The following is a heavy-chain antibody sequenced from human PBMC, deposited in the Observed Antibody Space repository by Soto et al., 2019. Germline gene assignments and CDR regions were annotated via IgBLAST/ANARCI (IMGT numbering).Heavy chain of an antibody. J-gene: IGHJ4*02. CDR2: INPNSGGT. V-gene: IGHV1-2*04. CDR1: GYTFTNFG. Sequence: ASVKVSCKASGYTFTNFGISWVRQAPGQGLEWMGWINPNSGGTNYAQKFQCWVTITWDTSISTAFMELSRLISDDTAVYYCARWREGGYFDYWGQGTLVTVSS. CDR3: ARWREGGYFDY. D-gene: IGHD3-3*01.